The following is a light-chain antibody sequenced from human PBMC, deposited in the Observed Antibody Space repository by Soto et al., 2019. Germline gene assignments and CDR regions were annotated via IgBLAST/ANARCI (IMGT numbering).Light chain of an antibody. CDR3: QQRNNWVT. CDR2: GAS. V-gene: IGKV3-15*01. J-gene: IGKJ4*01. Sequence: IVMTQSPATLSVSPGERATLSCRASQSVSSNLAWYQQKPGQAPRLLIYGASTRATGIPARFSGGGSETDFTLTISRLESEDSAIYYCQQRNNWVTFGGGTKVDIK. CDR1: QSVSSN.